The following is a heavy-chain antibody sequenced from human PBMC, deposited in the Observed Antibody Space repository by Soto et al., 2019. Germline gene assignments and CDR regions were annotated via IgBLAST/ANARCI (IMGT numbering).Heavy chain of an antibody. CDR3: ARHPRDDYNYGGSGIFDY. Sequence: QLQLQESGPGLVKPSETLSLTCSVSGGSISSRTFWWAWIRKPPGKGLEWIGDMYYSGSSYSSPSRKSRVTLSLDTSKNQLSLKLNSVTAADTAVYYCARHPRDDYNYGGSGIFDYWGQGTLVTVSS. J-gene: IGHJ4*02. V-gene: IGHV4-39*01. CDR2: MYYSGSS. CDR1: GGSISSRTFW. D-gene: IGHD4-4*01.